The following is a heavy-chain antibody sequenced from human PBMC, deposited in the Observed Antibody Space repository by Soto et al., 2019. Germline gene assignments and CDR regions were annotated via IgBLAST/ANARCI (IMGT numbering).Heavy chain of an antibody. V-gene: IGHV3-23*01. Sequence: PGGSLRLSCAASGFTFSSYAMSWVRQAPGKGLEWVSAISGSGGSTYYADSVKGRFTISRDNSKNTLYLQMNSLRAEDTAVYYCAKDVWGWYSSGWPFDYWGQGTLVTVSS. CDR3: AKDVWGWYSSGWPFDY. J-gene: IGHJ4*02. CDR2: ISGSGGST. D-gene: IGHD6-19*01. CDR1: GFTFSSYA.